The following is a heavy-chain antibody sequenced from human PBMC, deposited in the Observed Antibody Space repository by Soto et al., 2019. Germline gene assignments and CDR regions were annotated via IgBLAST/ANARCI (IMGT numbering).Heavy chain of an antibody. J-gene: IGHJ5*02. D-gene: IGHD2-21*01. V-gene: IGHV1-46*04. CDR1: GYTFTRYS. CDR3: ARGGGAIYCGGGSCQTGHH. Sequence: QVQLVQSGAQVKKPGASVKVSCKASGYTFTRYSMHWVRQAPGQGLEWMGPVNPSVRTSTYALKLRDRIIMTTNTSTSRVYMELSGLRSDDTAVYSCARGGGAIYCGGGSCQTGHHWGQGTLVTFSS. CDR2: VNPSVRTS.